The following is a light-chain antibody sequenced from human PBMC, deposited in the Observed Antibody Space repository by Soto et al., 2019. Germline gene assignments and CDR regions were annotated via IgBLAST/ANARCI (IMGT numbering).Light chain of an antibody. V-gene: IGLV2-14*01. Sequence: QSVLTQPASVSGSPGQSITISCTGTSSDVGGYNYVSWYQQHPGKAPKLMIYDVSNRPSGVSNRFSGSKSGNTASLAISGLQTEDDADYYYSSYTSSSTLVVFGGGTKVTVL. CDR3: SSYTSSSTLVV. J-gene: IGLJ2*01. CDR2: DVS. CDR1: SSDVGGYNY.